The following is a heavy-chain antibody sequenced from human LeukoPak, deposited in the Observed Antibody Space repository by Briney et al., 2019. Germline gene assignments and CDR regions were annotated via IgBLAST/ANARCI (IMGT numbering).Heavy chain of an antibody. J-gene: IGHJ4*02. D-gene: IGHD6-6*01. CDR2: ISAYNGNT. CDR1: GYTFTSYG. V-gene: IGHV1-18*01. CDR3: ARGGAIDSSSSEIDY. Sequence: ASVKVSCKASGYTFTSYGISWVRQAPGQGLEWMGWISAYNGNTNYAQKLQGRVTMTTDTSTSTAYVELRSLRSDDTAVYYCARGGAIDSSSSEIDYWGQGTLVTVSS.